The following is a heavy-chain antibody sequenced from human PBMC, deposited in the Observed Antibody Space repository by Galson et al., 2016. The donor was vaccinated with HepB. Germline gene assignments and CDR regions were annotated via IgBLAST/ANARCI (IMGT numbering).Heavy chain of an antibody. Sequence: SLRLSCAASGFTFNKYAVNWVRQAPGKGLEWVSGTSGSGGSTYYADSVKGRLTISRDNSKNTLYLQMNSLRAEDTAVYYCAKTTVNTGYYGMDVWGQGTTVTVSS. D-gene: IGHD5-18*01. V-gene: IGHV3-23*01. CDR3: AKTTVNTGYYGMDV. J-gene: IGHJ6*02. CDR1: GFTFNKYA. CDR2: TSGSGGST.